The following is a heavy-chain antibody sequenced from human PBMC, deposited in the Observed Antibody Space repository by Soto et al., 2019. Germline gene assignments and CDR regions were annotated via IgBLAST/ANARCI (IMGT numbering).Heavy chain of an antibody. CDR3: ARDQAVALPHYYYYYGMDV. CDR2: IYSGGST. CDR1: GFTVSSNY. J-gene: IGHJ6*02. V-gene: IGHV3-53*01. Sequence: PGGSLRLSCAASGFTVSSNYMSWVRQAPGKGLEWVSVIYSGGSTYYADSVKGRFTISRDNSKNTLYLQMNSLRAEDTAVYYCARDQAVALPHYYYYYGMDVWGQGTTVTVSS. D-gene: IGHD6-19*01.